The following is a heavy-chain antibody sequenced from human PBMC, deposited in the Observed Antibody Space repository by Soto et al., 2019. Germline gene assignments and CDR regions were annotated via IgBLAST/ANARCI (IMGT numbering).Heavy chain of an antibody. CDR3: ASQTTPSEIYYY. J-gene: IGHJ4*01. V-gene: IGHV3-11*03. D-gene: IGHD2-15*01. CDR1: GFTFSDYY. CDR2: ISSSSSYT. Sequence: PGGSLRLSCAASGFTFSDYYMSWIRQAPGKGLEWISYISSSSSYTNYADSVKGRFTISRDNSKNTLYLYMNSLRADDTAVYYCASQTTPSEIYYYWGHGTLVTVSS.